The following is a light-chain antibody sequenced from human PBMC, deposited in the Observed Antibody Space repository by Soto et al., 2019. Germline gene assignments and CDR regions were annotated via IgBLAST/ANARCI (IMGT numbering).Light chain of an antibody. Sequence: DVQMTQSPSIVSASVGDTVTITCRTSQTIAKWLAWYQQKPGKAPKLLISESSIVQSGVPSRFSGSASGTEFTLTISGLQPDDFATYYCQQYFSDWTFGQGTKVDVK. CDR3: QQYFSDWT. V-gene: IGKV1-5*03. CDR2: ESS. J-gene: IGKJ1*01. CDR1: QTIAKW.